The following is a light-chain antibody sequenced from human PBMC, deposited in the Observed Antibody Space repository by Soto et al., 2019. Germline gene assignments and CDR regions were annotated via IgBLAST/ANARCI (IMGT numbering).Light chain of an antibody. CDR1: SSDVGGYNY. V-gene: IGLV2-14*01. CDR3: SSYTSSSRVV. J-gene: IGLJ2*01. Sequence: QSALTQPASVSGSPGQSITISCTGTSSDVGGYNYVSWYQQHPGKAPKLMIYDVSNRPSGVSNRFSGSTSGNTASLTISGLQAEDEADYYCSSYTSSSRVVFGGGTKLTVL. CDR2: DVS.